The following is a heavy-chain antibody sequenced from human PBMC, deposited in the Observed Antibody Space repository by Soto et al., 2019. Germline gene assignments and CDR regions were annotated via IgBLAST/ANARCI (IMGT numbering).Heavy chain of an antibody. V-gene: IGHV4-30-4*01. CDR1: GGSISSGDYY. J-gene: IGHJ4*02. Sequence: QVQLQESGPGLVKPSQTLSLTCTVSGGSISSGDYYWSWIRQPPGKGLEWIGYIYYSGSTYYNPSLKSRLTISVDTSKNQFSLKLSSVTAADTAVYYCARRVDYYDSSGYTPFDYWGQGTLVTVSS. D-gene: IGHD3-22*01. CDR3: ARRVDYYDSSGYTPFDY. CDR2: IYYSGST.